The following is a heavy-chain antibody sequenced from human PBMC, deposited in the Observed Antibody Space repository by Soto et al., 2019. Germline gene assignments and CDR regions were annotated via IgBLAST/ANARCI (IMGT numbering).Heavy chain of an antibody. CDR2: IIPIFTTT. CDR1: GGTFSNSA. Sequence: GASVKVSCKASGGTFSNSAIAWVRQAPGQGLEWLGMIIPIFTTTNYAQKFKDRLTISADGSTSTAYMELSGLKSEDTAVYFCARPSGLLGQYSALVDCWGQGTLVTVSS. CDR3: ARPSGLLGQYSALVDC. D-gene: IGHD6-6*01. V-gene: IGHV1-69*13. J-gene: IGHJ1*01.